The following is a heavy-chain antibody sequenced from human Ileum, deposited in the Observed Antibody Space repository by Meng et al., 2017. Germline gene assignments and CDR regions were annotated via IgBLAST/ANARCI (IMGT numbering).Heavy chain of an antibody. CDR3: TTFYAGY. J-gene: IGHJ4*02. D-gene: IGHD3-16*01. V-gene: IGHV3-15*01. CDR1: GFTFSDRW. Sequence: VQLGESGGGFVKPGGSLGLSCAASGFTFSDRWMTWVRQAPGKGLEWVGHIQSKADGGTTDYAAPVKGRFTISRDDSKSTLYLQMNSLKTEDTAVYYCTTFYAGYWGQGTLVTVSS. CDR2: IQSKADGGTT.